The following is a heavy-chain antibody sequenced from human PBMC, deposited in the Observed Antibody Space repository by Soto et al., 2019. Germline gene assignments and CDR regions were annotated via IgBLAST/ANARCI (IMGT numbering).Heavy chain of an antibody. J-gene: IGHJ3*02. Sequence: GGSLRLSCAASGFTFDDYAMHWVRQAPGKGLEWVSGISWNSGSIGYADSVKGRFTISRDNAKNSLYLQMNSLRAEDTALYYCAKEFSSPDAFDIWGQGTMVTVSS. V-gene: IGHV3-9*01. CDR2: ISWNSGSI. D-gene: IGHD3-3*01. CDR3: AKEFSSPDAFDI. CDR1: GFTFDDYA.